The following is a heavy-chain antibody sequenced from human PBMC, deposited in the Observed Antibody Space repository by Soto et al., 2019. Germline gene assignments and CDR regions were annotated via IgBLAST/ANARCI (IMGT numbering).Heavy chain of an antibody. Sequence: TLSLTCTVSGDSISYSNYYWSWIRQHPGKGLEWIGYIYHSGSTYYNPSLESRLTISVDTSKNQFSLKLRSVTAADTAVYYCARDRYYYDSEGYYYFFDYWGRGTLVTVSS. CDR2: IYHSGST. J-gene: IGHJ4*02. V-gene: IGHV4-31*03. D-gene: IGHD3-22*01. CDR1: GDSISYSNYY. CDR3: ARDRYYYDSEGYYYFFDY.